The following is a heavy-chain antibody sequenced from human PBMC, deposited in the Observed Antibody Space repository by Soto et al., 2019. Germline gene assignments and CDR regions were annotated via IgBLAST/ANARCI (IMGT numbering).Heavy chain of an antibody. Sequence: SVKVSCKASGGTFSSYAISWVRQAPGQGLEWMGGIIPIFGTANYAQKFQGRVTITADESTSTAYMELSSLRSEDTAVYYCARDLRHCSSTSCSPFAYWGQGTLVTAPQ. J-gene: IGHJ4*02. CDR2: IIPIFGTA. CDR3: ARDLRHCSSTSCSPFAY. CDR1: GGTFSSYA. V-gene: IGHV1-69*13. D-gene: IGHD2-2*01.